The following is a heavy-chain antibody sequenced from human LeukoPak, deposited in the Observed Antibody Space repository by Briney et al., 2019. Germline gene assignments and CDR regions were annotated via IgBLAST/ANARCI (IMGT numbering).Heavy chain of an antibody. J-gene: IGHJ6*03. CDR3: HIVVVPAALEGYYYHYMDV. Sequence: GSSVKVSCKASGGTFSSYAISWVRQAPGQGLEWMGGIIPIFGTANYAQKFQGRVTITTDESTSTAYMELSSLRSEDTAVYYCHIVVVPAALEGYYYHYMDVWGKGTTVTVSS. CDR1: GGTFSSYA. D-gene: IGHD2-2*01. CDR2: IIPIFGTA. V-gene: IGHV1-69*05.